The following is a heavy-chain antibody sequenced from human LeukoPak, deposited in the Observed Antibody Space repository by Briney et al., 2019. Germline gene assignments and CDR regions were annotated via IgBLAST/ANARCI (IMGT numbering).Heavy chain of an antibody. CDR3: ARDLLIASQSPYYYYYYMDV. J-gene: IGHJ6*03. V-gene: IGHV4-59*11. Sequence: SETLSLTCTVSGGPISRHYWSWIRQPPGKGLEWLGYIYYSWSTNYNTSLKSRVTISVDTSKNQFSLKLSSVTAADTAVYYCARDLLIASQSPYYYYYYMDVWGKGTTVTVSS. D-gene: IGHD6-6*01. CDR2: IYYSWST. CDR1: GGPISRHY.